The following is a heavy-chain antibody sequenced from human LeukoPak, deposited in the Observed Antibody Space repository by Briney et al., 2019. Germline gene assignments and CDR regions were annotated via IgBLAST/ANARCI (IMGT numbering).Heavy chain of an antibody. CDR2: TSYDGNNQ. V-gene: IGHV3-30*04. J-gene: IGHJ4*02. CDR1: GFTFSNSV. Sequence: GGSLRLSCSTAGFTFSNSVIHWVRQAPGKGLEWVAVTSYDGNNQYYADSVKGRCTISRDDSKNTVYLQMNSLRPDDTAVYYCARSPNYYYFDPWGQGTLVTVSS. CDR3: ARSPNYYYFDP. D-gene: IGHD5-24*01.